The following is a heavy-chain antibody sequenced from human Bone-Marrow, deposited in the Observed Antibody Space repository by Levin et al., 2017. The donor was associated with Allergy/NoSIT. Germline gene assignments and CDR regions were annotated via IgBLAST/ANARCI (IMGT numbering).Heavy chain of an antibody. CDR2: ISYDGSNK. V-gene: IGHV3-30*04. D-gene: IGHD6-19*01. J-gene: IGHJ6*02. Sequence: GGSLRLSCAASGFTFSSYAMHWVRQAPGKGLEWVAVISYDGSNKYYADSVKGRFTISRDNSKNTLYLQMNSLRAEDTAVYYCARDRLVGIAVAGTYYYYYGMDVWGQGTTVTVSS. CDR3: ARDRLVGIAVAGTYYYYYGMDV. CDR1: GFTFSSYA.